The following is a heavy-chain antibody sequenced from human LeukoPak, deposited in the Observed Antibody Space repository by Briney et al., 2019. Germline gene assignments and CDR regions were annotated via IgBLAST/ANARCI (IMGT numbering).Heavy chain of an antibody. Sequence: GASVKVSCTASGYTFTAYYMHWVRQAPGQGLEWMGWINPNTGGTNYAQKLQGRVTMTRDTSISTAHMELSRLTSDDTAVYYCARGGVYGNWFDPWGQGTLVTVSS. CDR1: GYTFTAYY. J-gene: IGHJ5*02. V-gene: IGHV1-2*02. D-gene: IGHD2-8*01. CDR2: INPNTGGT. CDR3: ARGGVYGNWFDP.